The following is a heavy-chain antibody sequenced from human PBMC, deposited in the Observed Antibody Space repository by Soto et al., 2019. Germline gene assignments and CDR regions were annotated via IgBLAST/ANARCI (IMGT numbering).Heavy chain of an antibody. J-gene: IGHJ5*02. Sequence: SATLSLTCTVSGASIRSTDYYWSWIRQAPGKGLEWIGYVYYTGSTYYNPSLMSRLTISVDTSKNQFSLKLTSVTAAETAVYYCVRTAREGAVAPHWFDRWGQGTQVTVSS. CDR1: GASIRSTDYY. CDR3: VRTAREGAVAPHWFDR. V-gene: IGHV4-30-4*01. D-gene: IGHD2-21*02. CDR2: VYYTGST.